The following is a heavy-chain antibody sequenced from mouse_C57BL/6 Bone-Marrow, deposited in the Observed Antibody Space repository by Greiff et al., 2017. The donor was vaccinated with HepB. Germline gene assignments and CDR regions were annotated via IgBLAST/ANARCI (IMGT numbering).Heavy chain of an antibody. J-gene: IGHJ3*01. D-gene: IGHD2-10*02. CDR1: GFNIKDYY. CDR3: TTEYGNSWFAY. CDR2: IDPEDGAT. V-gene: IGHV14-1*01. Sequence: EVQLQQSGAELVRPGASVKLSCTASGFNIKDYYMHWVKQRPEQGLEWIGRIDPEDGATEYAPKFQGKATMTADTSSNTAYLQLSSLTSEDTAVYYCTTEYGNSWFAYWGQGTLVTVSA.